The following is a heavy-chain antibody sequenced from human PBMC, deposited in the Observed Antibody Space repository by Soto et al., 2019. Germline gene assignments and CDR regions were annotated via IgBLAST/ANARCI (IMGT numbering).Heavy chain of an antibody. CDR2: IYPGDSDT. J-gene: IGHJ3*02. V-gene: IGHV5-51*01. Sequence: GESLKISCKGSGYSFTSYWIGWVRQVPGKGLEWMGIIYPGDSDTRYSPSFQGQVTISADKSISTAYLQWSSLKASDTAMYYCARHVDYYDSSGYYKRDAFDIWGQGTMVTVSS. CDR1: GYSFTSYW. D-gene: IGHD3-22*01. CDR3: ARHVDYYDSSGYYKRDAFDI.